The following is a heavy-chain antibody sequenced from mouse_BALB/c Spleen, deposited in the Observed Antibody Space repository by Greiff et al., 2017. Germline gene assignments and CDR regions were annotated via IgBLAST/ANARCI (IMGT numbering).Heavy chain of an antibody. J-gene: IGHJ4*01. D-gene: IGHD2-4*01. V-gene: IGHV5-17*02. Sequence: EVMLVESGGGLVPPGGSRKLSCAASGFTFSSFGMHWVRQAPEKGLEWVAYISSGSSTIYYADTVKGRFTISRDNPKNTLFLQMTSLRSEDTAMYYCGSFSMITAGAMDYWGQGTSVTVSS. CDR2: ISSGSSTI. CDR3: GSFSMITAGAMDY. CDR1: GFTFSSFG.